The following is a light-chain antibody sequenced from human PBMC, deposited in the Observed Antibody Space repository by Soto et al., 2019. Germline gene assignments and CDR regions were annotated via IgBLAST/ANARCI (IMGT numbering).Light chain of an antibody. Sequence: IVMTQSPDSLTVSLGEGATINCKSSQSVLSGSNNKNYLAWYQQKPGQPPKLLIYWASTRESGVPDRFSGSGSGTDFTLTISSLQADDVAVYYCQQYYSTPLTFGGGTKVEIK. J-gene: IGKJ4*01. CDR1: QSVLSGSNNKNY. CDR3: QQYYSTPLT. V-gene: IGKV4-1*01. CDR2: WAS.